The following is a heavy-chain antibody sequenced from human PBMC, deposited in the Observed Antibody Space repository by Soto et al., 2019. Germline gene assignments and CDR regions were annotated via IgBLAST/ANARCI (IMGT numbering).Heavy chain of an antibody. CDR3: ARALGSVTTPPFFDY. V-gene: IGHV4-31*03. J-gene: IGHJ4*02. CDR1: GGSISSGGYY. D-gene: IGHD4-4*01. CDR2: IYYSGST. Sequence: QGQLQESGPGLVKPSQTLSLTCTGSGGSISSGGYYLSWIRQHPGKGLEWIGYIYYSGSTYYNPSLKRRVTITADPSKNQSSRKLSSVTAPDTAVYYCARALGSVTTPPFFDYWGQGTLVTVSS.